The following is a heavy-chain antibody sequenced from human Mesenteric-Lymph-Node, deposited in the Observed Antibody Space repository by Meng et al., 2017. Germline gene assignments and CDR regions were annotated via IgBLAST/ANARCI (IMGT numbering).Heavy chain of an antibody. CDR2: IYYSGST. J-gene: IGHJ4*02. V-gene: IGHV4-61*01. CDR3: ARGELLWDY. D-gene: IGHD2-2*01. Sequence: QGQVQESGPGLVRPSETLSLTCTVSGGSVSSGSYYWSWIRQPPGKGLEWIGYIYYSGSTNYNPSLKSRVTISVDTSKNQFSLKLSSVTAADTAVYFCARGELLWDYWGQGTLVTVSS. CDR1: GGSVSSGSYY.